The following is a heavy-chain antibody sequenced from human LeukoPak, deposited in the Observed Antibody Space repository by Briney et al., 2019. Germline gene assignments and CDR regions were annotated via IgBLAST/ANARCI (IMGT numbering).Heavy chain of an antibody. CDR2: DTTSTTST. V-gene: IGHV3-23*05. J-gene: IGHJ6*03. CDR1: EFSISHYA. Sequence: GGSLRLSCTASEFSISHYAMSWVRQAPGKGLEWVSADTTSTTSTYYASSLRGRVTISRDNSTNTPYLQMNSLRADDTAVYYWSKAPLGACAGAVCYYLDVWGKGTTVIVSS. CDR3: SKAPLGACAGAVCYYLDV. D-gene: IGHD2-8*02.